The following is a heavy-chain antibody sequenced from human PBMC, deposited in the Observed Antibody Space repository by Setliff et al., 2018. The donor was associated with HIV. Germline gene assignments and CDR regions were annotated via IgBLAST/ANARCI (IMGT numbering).Heavy chain of an antibody. CDR2: ISPDSGDT. V-gene: IGHV1-2*02. CDR1: GYTFTVNH. D-gene: IGHD3-10*01. CDR3: ARDAGAPGRGNPLDY. Sequence: PSVKVSCKTSGYTFTVNHLHWVRQAPGQGVEWVGKISPDSGDTFYAQKFQGRVTLTRDTSITTAYMELSTLRDDDTAVYYCARDAGAPGRGNPLDYWGQGTLVTVS. J-gene: IGHJ4*02.